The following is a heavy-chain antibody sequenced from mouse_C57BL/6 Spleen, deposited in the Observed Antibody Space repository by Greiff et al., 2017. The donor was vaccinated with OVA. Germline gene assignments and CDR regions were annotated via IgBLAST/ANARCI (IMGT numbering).Heavy chain of an antibody. V-gene: IGHV1-55*01. D-gene: IGHD1-1*01. Sequence: VQLQQPGAELVKPGASVKMSCKASGYTFTSYWITWVKQRPGQGLEWIGDIYPGSGSTNYNEKFKSKATLTVDTSSSTAYMQLSSLTSEDSAVYYCAREDYYGSSYLYFDYWGQGTTLTVSS. CDR2: IYPGSGST. J-gene: IGHJ2*01. CDR3: AREDYYGSSYLYFDY. CDR1: GYTFTSYW.